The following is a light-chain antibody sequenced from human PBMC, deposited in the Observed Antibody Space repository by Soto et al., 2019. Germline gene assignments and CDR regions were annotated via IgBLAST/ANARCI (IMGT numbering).Light chain of an antibody. V-gene: IGKV1-39*01. CDR2: AAS. CDR3: QQSYSTPLLT. Sequence: DIQLTQSPSFLSTSVGDTVTITCRPSQSISSYLNWYQQKPGKAPKLLIYAASSLQSGVPSRFSGSGSGTDFTLTISSLQPEDFATYYCQQSYSTPLLTFGGGTKVDIK. J-gene: IGKJ4*01. CDR1: QSISSY.